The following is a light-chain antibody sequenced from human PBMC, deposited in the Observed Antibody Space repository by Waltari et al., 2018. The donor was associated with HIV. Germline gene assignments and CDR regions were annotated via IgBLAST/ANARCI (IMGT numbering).Light chain of an antibody. J-gene: IGLJ2*01. CDR2: DGS. Sequence: QSALTQPASVSGSPGQSITISCPGTTSDVGGKNYVSWYQKPPGHAPKLLSYDGSNRPSGVSNRFAGSKSGNTASLTISGLQAEDEADYYCSSYTRSSTLFGGGTKLTVL. CDR1: TSDVGGKNY. V-gene: IGLV2-14*01. CDR3: SSYTRSSTL.